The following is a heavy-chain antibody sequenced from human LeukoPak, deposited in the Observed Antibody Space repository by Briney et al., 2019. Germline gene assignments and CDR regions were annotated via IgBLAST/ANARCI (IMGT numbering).Heavy chain of an antibody. CDR3: ASGPQHSCGGGCYSDYFDY. Sequence: SVKVSCKASGYTFTGYYMHWVRQAPGQGLEWMGRIIPILGTANYAQKFQGRVTITADKSTSTAYMELSSLRSEDTAVYSCASGPQHSCGGGCYSDYFDYWGQGTLVTVSS. D-gene: IGHD2-21*02. V-gene: IGHV1-69*08. J-gene: IGHJ4*02. CDR2: IIPILGTA. CDR1: GYTFTGYY.